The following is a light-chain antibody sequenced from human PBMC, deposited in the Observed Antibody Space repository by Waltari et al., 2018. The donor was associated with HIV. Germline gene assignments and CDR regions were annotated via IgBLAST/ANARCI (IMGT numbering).Light chain of an antibody. V-gene: IGLV1-40*01. CDR2: NNS. CDR1: SSNIGAGFA. CDR3: QSYDSSLSGSDV. Sequence: QSVLTQPPSVSGAPGQRVTLPCPGRSSNIGAGFAVPWYQQLPGTAPKLLIYNNSNRPSGVPDRFSGSKSGTSASLAITGLQAEDEADYYCQSYDSSLSGSDVFGTGTKVTVL. J-gene: IGLJ1*01.